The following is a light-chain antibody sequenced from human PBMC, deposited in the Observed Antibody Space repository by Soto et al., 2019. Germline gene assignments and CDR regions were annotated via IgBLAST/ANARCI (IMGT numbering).Light chain of an antibody. CDR2: GAS. CDR3: QQANSFPPT. J-gene: IGKJ2*01. Sequence: DLQMTQSPSSVSASVGDSVTFTCRASQDISSWLAWYQQKPGKDPQLLIYGASSLQSGVPSRFSGSGSGTDFTLTISSLQPDDFATYFCQQANSFPPTFCQGTKREI. CDR1: QDISSW. V-gene: IGKV1-12*01.